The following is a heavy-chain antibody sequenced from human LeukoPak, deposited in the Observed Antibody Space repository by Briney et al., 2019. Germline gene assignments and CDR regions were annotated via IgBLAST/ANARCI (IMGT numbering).Heavy chain of an antibody. D-gene: IGHD3-16*01. CDR2: INPDSGFT. CDR1: GDTFTNYY. V-gene: IGHV1-2*02. Sequence: GASVTVSCKASGDTFTNYYIHWVRQAPGQGLEFMGWINPDSGFTNYAQKFKGRVTMTRDTSISTAYLEVRSLTSDDTAVYYCAPTAEAYTSWWKVWGQGTLVTVSS. CDR3: APTAEAYTSWWKV. J-gene: IGHJ4*02.